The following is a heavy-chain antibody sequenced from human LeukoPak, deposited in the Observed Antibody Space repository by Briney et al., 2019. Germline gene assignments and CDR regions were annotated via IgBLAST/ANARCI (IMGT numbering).Heavy chain of an antibody. Sequence: SETLSLTCAVYGGSFSGYYWSWIRQPPGKGLEWIGEINHSGSTNYNPSLKSRVTISVDTSKNQFSLKLSSVTAADTAVYYCARGPRAGAYNHGAFDIWGQGTMVTVSS. CDR1: GGSFSGYY. CDR2: INHSGST. D-gene: IGHD1-14*01. V-gene: IGHV4-34*01. J-gene: IGHJ3*02. CDR3: ARGPRAGAYNHGAFDI.